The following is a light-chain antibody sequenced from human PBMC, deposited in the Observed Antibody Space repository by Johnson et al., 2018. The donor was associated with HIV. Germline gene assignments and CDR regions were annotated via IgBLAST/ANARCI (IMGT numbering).Light chain of an antibody. V-gene: IGLV1-51*01. J-gene: IGLJ1*01. Sequence: QSVLTQPPSVSAAPGQKVTISCSGSSSNIGNDYVSWYQQLPGTAPKLLIYDNNKRPSGFPDRFSGSKSGTSATLGITGLQTGDEADYYCGTGDSSLSAYVFGTGTKVTVL. CDR2: DNN. CDR1: SSNIGNDY. CDR3: GTGDSSLSAYV.